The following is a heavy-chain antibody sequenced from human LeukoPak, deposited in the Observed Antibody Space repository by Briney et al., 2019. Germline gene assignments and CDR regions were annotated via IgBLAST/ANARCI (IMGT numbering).Heavy chain of an antibody. J-gene: IGHJ4*02. CDR1: GFTFSSYA. CDR3: AKEHGDYVWGSYRYFDY. CDR2: ISGSGGST. Sequence: GGSLRLSCAASGFTFSSYAMSWVRQAPGKGLEWVSAISGSGGSTYYADSVKGRFTISRDNSKNTLYLQMNSLRAEDTAVYYCAKEHGDYVWGSYRYFDYRGQGTLVTVSS. D-gene: IGHD3-16*02. V-gene: IGHV3-23*01.